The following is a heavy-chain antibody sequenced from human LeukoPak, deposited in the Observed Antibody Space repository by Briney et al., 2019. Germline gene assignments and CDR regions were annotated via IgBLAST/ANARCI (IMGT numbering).Heavy chain of an antibody. CDR2: IYYRRRN. CDR1: GGSISRDNYY. CDR3: ARSTVAGTRKVDY. Sequence: SETLSLTCTVSGGSISRDNYYWGWIRQPPGKGLEWIGSIYYRRRNDYNPSLKSRVTISVDTSKNQFSLRLSSVTAADTAVYYCARSTVAGTRKVDYWGQGTLVTVSS. J-gene: IGHJ4*02. V-gene: IGHV4-39*01. D-gene: IGHD6-19*01.